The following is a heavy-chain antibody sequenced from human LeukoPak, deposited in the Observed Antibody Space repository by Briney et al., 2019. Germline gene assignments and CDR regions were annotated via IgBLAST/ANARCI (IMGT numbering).Heavy chain of an antibody. Sequence: PGGSLRLSCTASGFTFGDYAMSWVRQAPGKGLDWVGFIRNKAYGGTTEYAASVKDRFTISRDDSKSIAYLQQNSLKTEDTAVYYCTGAYYYDSYYFDYWGRGTLVTVSS. V-gene: IGHV3-49*04. D-gene: IGHD3-3*01. CDR2: IRNKAYGGTT. CDR1: GFTFGDYA. J-gene: IGHJ4*02. CDR3: TGAYYYDSYYFDY.